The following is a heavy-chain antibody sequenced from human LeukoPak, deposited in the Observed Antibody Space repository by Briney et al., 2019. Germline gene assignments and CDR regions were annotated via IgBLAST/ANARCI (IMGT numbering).Heavy chain of an antibody. CDR1: GFTFSSYS. J-gene: IGHJ6*02. CDR2: ISSSSSYI. V-gene: IGHV3-21*01. D-gene: IGHD1-20*01. Sequence: TGGSLRLSCAASGFTFSSYSMNWVRQAPGKGLEWVSSISSSSSYIYYADSVKGRFTISRDNAKNSLYLQMNSLRAEDTAVYYCARDRITGTLSLMDVWGQGTTVTVSS. CDR3: ARDRITGTLSLMDV.